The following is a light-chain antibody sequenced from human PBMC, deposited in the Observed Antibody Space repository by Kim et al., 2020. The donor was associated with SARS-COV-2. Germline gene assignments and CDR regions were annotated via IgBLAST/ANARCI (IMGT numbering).Light chain of an antibody. Sequence: AAVGDKVTITCRASQSVSIWLAWYQQKPGKAPNLLIYKTSTLESGVPSRFSDSGSGTEFTLTIAGLQPGDFATYYCQHYNNYPWTFGQGTKVDIK. J-gene: IGKJ1*01. CDR3: QHYNNYPWT. CDR1: QSVSIW. CDR2: KTS. V-gene: IGKV1-5*03.